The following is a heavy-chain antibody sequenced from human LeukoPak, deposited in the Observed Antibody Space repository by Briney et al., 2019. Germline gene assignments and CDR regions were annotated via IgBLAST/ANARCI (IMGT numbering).Heavy chain of an antibody. J-gene: IGHJ4*02. Sequence: SETLXLTCTVSGGSISSSSYYWGWIRQPPGKGLEWIGSIYYSGSTYYNPSLKSRVTISVDTSKNQFSLKLSSVTAADTAVYYCARRYCTNGVCFQYYFDYWGQGTLVTVSS. CDR1: GGSISSSSYY. D-gene: IGHD2-8*01. CDR2: IYYSGST. CDR3: ARRYCTNGVCFQYYFDY. V-gene: IGHV4-39*01.